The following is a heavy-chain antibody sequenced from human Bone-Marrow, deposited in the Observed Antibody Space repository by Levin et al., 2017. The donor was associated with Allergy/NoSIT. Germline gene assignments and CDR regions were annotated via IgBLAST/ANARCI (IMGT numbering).Heavy chain of an antibody. J-gene: IGHJ6*02. D-gene: IGHD1-26*01. CDR1: GYTFTTYW. Sequence: GESLKISCKASGYTFTTYWIGWVRQMPGKGLEWMGNIYPGDSKTRYSPSFQGQVTMSADKSISTAYLHLSSLRASDTAIYYCARAPESNTREDYYYSLDVWGQGTTVTVSS. CDR3: ARAPESNTREDYYYSLDV. V-gene: IGHV5-51*01. CDR2: IYPGDSKT.